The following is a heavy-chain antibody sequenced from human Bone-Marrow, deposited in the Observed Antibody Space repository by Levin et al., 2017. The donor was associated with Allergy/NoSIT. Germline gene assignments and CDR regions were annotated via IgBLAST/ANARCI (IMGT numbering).Heavy chain of an antibody. CDR2: ISAYNDHT. J-gene: IGHJ4*02. D-gene: IGHD3-16*01. V-gene: IGHV1-18*01. Sequence: ASVKVSCKASGYTFTTYGINWVRQAPGHGLEWLGWISAYNDHTNYAQRLQDRVTMNTDTSTRTAYMELRGLRSDDTAVYYCARDQPLGSVDYDGSDYWGQGTLVTVSS. CDR3: ARDQPLGSVDYDGSDY. CDR1: GYTFTTYG.